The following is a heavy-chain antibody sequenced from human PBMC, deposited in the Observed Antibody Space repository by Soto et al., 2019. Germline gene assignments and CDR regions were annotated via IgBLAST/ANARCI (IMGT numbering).Heavy chain of an antibody. V-gene: IGHV3-23*01. D-gene: IGHD2-15*01. CDR1: GFTFSSYA. CDR2: ISGSGGST. CDR3: AKEAVVVVAATPNYYYYYMDV. Sequence: SLRLSCAASGFTFSSYAMSWVRQAPGKGLEWVSAISGSGGSTYYADSVKGRFTISRDNSKNTLYLQMNSLRAEDTAVYYCAKEAVVVVAATPNYYYYYMDVWGKGTTVTVSS. J-gene: IGHJ6*03.